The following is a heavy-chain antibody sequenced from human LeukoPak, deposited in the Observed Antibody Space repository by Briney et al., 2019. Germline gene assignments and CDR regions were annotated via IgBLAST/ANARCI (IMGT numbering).Heavy chain of an antibody. CDR2: INPNSGGT. Sequence: ASVKVSCKASGYTFTGYYMHWVRQAPGQGLEWMGWINPNSGGTNYAQKFQGRVTMTRDTSISTAYMELSRLRSDDTAVYYCARGVVSYYGPGNLFDYWGQGTLVTVSS. CDR3: ARGVVSYYGPGNLFDY. CDR1: GYTFTGYY. J-gene: IGHJ4*02. D-gene: IGHD3-10*01. V-gene: IGHV1-2*02.